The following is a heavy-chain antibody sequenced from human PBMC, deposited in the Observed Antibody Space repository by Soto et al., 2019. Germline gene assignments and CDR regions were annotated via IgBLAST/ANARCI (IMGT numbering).Heavy chain of an antibody. CDR1: GGSFSGYY. V-gene: IGHV4-34*01. CDR3: ARGPYCRGGSCYSKWFDP. J-gene: IGHJ5*02. CDR2: INHSGST. Sequence: QVQLQQWGAGLLKPSETLSLTCAVYGGSFSGYYWSWIRQPPGKGLEWIGEINHSGSTNSNPSLKRRVIVSVDTSKNQFSLKLISVTAADTAVYYCARGPYCRGGSCYSKWFDPWGQGTLVTVSS. D-gene: IGHD2-15*01.